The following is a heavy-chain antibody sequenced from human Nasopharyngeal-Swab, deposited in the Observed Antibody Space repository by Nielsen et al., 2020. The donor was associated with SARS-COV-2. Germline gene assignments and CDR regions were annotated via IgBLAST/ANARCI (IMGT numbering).Heavy chain of an antibody. CDR3: ANSVDAAMADY. J-gene: IGHJ4*02. V-gene: IGHV3-23*01. D-gene: IGHD5-18*01. Sequence: VRQAPGKGLEWVSAISGSGGSTYHADSVKGRFTISRDNSKNTLYLQMNSLRAEDAAVYYCANSVDAAMADYWGQGTLVTVSS. CDR2: ISGSGGST.